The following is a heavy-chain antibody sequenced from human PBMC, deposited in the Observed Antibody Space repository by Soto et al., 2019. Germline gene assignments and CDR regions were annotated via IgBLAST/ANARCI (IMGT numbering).Heavy chain of an antibody. V-gene: IGHV3-23*01. CDR2: ISGSGDKT. D-gene: IGHD2-8*01. J-gene: IGHJ1*01. CDR1: GFTFXXXX. Sequence: EVQLLQSXXXXXQPGTSLRLSCAASGFTFXXXXXTWVRQAPGNGLEWVSTISGSGDKTDYADSVKGRFRVSRDNSKDTLYLQMDSLRADDTALYYCARESKWYGGQYFQDWGQGTLVTVSS. CDR3: ARESKWYGGQYFQD.